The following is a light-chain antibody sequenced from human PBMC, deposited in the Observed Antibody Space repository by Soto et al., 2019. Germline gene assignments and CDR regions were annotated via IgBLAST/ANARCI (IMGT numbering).Light chain of an antibody. V-gene: IGKV3-15*01. CDR3: QQYNNWPGT. J-gene: IGKJ1*01. Sequence: EIVLTQSPATLSVSPGDRATLSCRASQSVSSNFAWYQQKPGQAPRLLIYGASTRATGIPARFSGSVSGTEFTLTISSLQSEDFAVYYCQQYNNWPGTFGQGTKVDIK. CDR2: GAS. CDR1: QSVSSN.